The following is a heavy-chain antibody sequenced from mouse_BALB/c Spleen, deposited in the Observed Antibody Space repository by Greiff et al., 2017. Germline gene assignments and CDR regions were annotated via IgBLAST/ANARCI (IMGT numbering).Heavy chain of an antibody. Sequence: VQLVESGAELVRPGVSVKISCKGSGYTFTDYAMHWVKQSHAKSLEWIGVISTYYGDASYNQKFKGKATMTVDKSSSTAYMELARLTSEDSAIYYCARRESSPYAMDYWGQGTSVTVSS. D-gene: IGHD6-2*01. J-gene: IGHJ4*01. V-gene: IGHV1S137*01. CDR3: ARRESSPYAMDY. CDR1: GYTFTDYA. CDR2: ISTYYGDA.